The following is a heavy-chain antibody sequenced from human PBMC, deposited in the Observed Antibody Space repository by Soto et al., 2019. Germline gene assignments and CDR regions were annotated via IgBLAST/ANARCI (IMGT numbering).Heavy chain of an antibody. CDR1: EFSLSTYS. Sequence: LRLSCTASEFSLSTYSMNWVRQAPGKGLEWVSSISTRSDVYYADSVKGRFTIARDNAKNSLSLQMNSLSAEDTGVYYCAREKTAWPLAYGLEVWGQGTTVT. D-gene: IGHD2-21*02. V-gene: IGHV3-21*03. CDR3: AREKTAWPLAYGLEV. J-gene: IGHJ6*02. CDR2: ISTRSDV.